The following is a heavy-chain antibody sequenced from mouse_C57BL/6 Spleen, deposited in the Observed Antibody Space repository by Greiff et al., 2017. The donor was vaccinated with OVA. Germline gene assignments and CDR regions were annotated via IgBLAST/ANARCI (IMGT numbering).Heavy chain of an antibody. Sequence: QVHVKQPGAELVRPGTSVKLSCKASGYTFTSYWMHWVKQRPGQGLEWIGVIDPSDSYTNYNQKFKGKATLTVDTSSSTAYMQLSSLTSEDSAVYYCARYYYDYDDWYFDVWGTGTTVTVSS. D-gene: IGHD2-4*01. J-gene: IGHJ1*03. CDR2: IDPSDSYT. V-gene: IGHV1-59*01. CDR3: ARYYYDYDDWYFDV. CDR1: GYTFTSYW.